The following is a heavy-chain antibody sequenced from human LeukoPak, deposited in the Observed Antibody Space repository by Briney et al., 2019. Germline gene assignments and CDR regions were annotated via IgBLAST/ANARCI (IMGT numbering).Heavy chain of an antibody. V-gene: IGHV3-11*03. J-gene: IGHJ4*02. CDR1: VWTYSEYY. CDR2: ISSGGSYT. Sequence: ALSLSCACSVWTYSEYYISWLRQAPCKEREGVSYISSGGSYTNFADSVKGRFTISRDNAKNSLYLKMNSLRADDTAVYYCARNYFQGVPGVYWGQGTLVTVCS. D-gene: IGHD3-10*01. CDR3: ARNYFQGVPGVY.